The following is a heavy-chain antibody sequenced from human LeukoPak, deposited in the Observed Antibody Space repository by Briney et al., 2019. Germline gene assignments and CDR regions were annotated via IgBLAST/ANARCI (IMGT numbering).Heavy chain of an antibody. D-gene: IGHD3-10*01. CDR2: IHTSGIT. J-gene: IGHJ6*03. CDR3: ARGGSGGLPYYYYYMDV. Sequence: SETLSLTCTLSGASFTSGTYYLSWIRRPAGKGLEWIGRIHTSGITHYNPSLKSRVTISVDTSNTQFSLKLDSVTAADTAVYYCARGGSGGLPYYYYYMDVWGKGTTVTISS. CDR1: GASFTSGTYY. V-gene: IGHV4-61*02.